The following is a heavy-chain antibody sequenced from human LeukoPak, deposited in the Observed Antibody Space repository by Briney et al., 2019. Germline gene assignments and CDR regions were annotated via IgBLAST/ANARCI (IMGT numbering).Heavy chain of an antibody. Sequence: ASVKVSCKASGYTFTSYGISWVRQAPGQGLERMGWISAYNGNTNYAQKLQGRVTMTTDTSTSTAYMELRSLRSDDTAVYYCARAQIWFGELFAPIFDYWGQGTLVTVSS. D-gene: IGHD3-10*01. CDR1: GYTFTSYG. V-gene: IGHV1-18*01. CDR2: ISAYNGNT. J-gene: IGHJ4*02. CDR3: ARAQIWFGELFAPIFDY.